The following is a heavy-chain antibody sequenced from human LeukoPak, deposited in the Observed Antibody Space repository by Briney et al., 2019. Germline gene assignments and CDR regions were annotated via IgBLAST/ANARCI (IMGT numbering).Heavy chain of an antibody. Sequence: GGSLRLSCAASGFTFSSYETNWVRQAPGKGLEWVSYISSSGSTTYYADSVKGRFTISRDNAKESLYLQMNSLRAEDTAVYYCARDNYDSSGYYFDWGQGTLVTVSS. CDR1: GFTFSSYE. J-gene: IGHJ4*02. V-gene: IGHV3-48*03. CDR2: ISSSGSTT. D-gene: IGHD3-22*01. CDR3: ARDNYDSSGYYFD.